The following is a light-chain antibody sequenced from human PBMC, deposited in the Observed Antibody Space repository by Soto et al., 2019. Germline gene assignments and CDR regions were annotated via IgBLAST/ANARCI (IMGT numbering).Light chain of an antibody. CDR2: EVS. V-gene: IGLV2-14*01. CDR1: SSDVGGYNY. Sequence: QSALTQPASVSGSPGQSITISCTGTSSDVGGYNYVSWYQQHPGKAPKLMIYEVSNRPSGVSNRFSGSKSGNTASLTISGLQAADEDDYYCSSYTSSSTVFGTGTKVTV. CDR3: SSYTSSSTV. J-gene: IGLJ1*01.